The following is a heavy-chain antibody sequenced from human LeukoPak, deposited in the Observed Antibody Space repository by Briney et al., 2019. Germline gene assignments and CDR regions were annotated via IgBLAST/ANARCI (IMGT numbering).Heavy chain of an antibody. CDR2: ISSSSYI. Sequence: GGSLRLSCAASGFTFSSYSMNWVRQAPGKGLEWVSSISSSSYIYYADSVKGRFTISRDNAKNSLYLQMNSLRAEDAAVYYCARLARLTGYLYWGQGTLVTVSS. CDR3: ARLARLTGYLY. J-gene: IGHJ4*02. V-gene: IGHV3-21*01. D-gene: IGHD3-9*01. CDR1: GFTFSSYS.